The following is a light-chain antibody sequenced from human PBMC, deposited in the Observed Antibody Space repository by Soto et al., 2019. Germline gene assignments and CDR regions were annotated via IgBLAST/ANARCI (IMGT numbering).Light chain of an antibody. J-gene: IGKJ4*01. V-gene: IGKV3-15*01. CDR3: QQYNNSPGT. CDR2: GAS. Sequence: EIVMTQSPDTLSVSPGGRASLSCRASQSVSSNLAWYQQKPGQAPRLLIYGASTRATGIPARFSGSGSGTEFTLTISSLQSEDFAVYYCQQYNNSPGTFGGGTKV. CDR1: QSVSSN.